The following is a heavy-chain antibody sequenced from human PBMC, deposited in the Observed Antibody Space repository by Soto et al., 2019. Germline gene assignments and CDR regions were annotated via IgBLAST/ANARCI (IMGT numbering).Heavy chain of an antibody. CDR3: ASHRPNYYDSSGYFNE. CDR1: GGTFSSYT. V-gene: IGHV1-69*02. J-gene: IGHJ4*02. Sequence: QVQLVQSGAEVKKPGSSVKVSCKASGGTFSSYTISWVRQAPGQGLEWMGRIIPILGIANYAQKFQGRVTITADKSTSTAYMELSSLRSEDTAVYYCASHRPNYYDSSGYFNEWGQGTLVTVSS. CDR2: IIPILGIA. D-gene: IGHD3-22*01.